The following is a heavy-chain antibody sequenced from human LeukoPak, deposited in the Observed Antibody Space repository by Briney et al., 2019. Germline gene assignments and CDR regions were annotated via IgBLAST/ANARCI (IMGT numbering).Heavy chain of an antibody. CDR1: GFTFSSYE. J-gene: IGHJ4*02. V-gene: IGHV3-23*01. CDR3: AKGYGYSYGYDY. CDR2: ISSSGST. Sequence: GGSLRLSCAASGFTFSSYEMNWVRQAPGKGLERVSYISSSGSTYYADSVKGRFTISRDNSKNTLYLQMNSLRAEDTAVYYCAKGYGYSYGYDYWGQGTLVTVSS. D-gene: IGHD5-18*01.